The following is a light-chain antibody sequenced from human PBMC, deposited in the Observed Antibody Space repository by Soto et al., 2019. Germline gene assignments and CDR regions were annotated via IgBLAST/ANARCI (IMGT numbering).Light chain of an antibody. Sequence: DIQMTQSPSTLSASVGDRVAITCRASQSISSWLAWYQQKPGKAPKLLIYDASSLESGVPSRFSGSGSGTEFTLTISSLQPDDFATYYCQQYNSYSPFGQGTKVVIK. CDR1: QSISSW. CDR2: DAS. V-gene: IGKV1-5*01. CDR3: QQYNSYSP. J-gene: IGKJ1*01.